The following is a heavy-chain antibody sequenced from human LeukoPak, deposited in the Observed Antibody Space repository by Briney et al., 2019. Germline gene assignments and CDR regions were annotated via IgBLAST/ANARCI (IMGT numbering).Heavy chain of an antibody. D-gene: IGHD6-19*01. J-gene: IGHJ4*02. V-gene: IGHV3-23*01. CDR3: AKDYVSSGWRLNLNYFDY. CDR1: GGSFSGYY. CDR2: ISGSGGST. Sequence: ATLSLTCAVYGGSFSGYYWSWVRQAPGRGLEWVSAISGSGGSTYYADSVKGRFTISRDNSKNTLYLQMNSLRAEDTAVYYCAKDYVSSGWRLNLNYFDYWGQGTLVTVSS.